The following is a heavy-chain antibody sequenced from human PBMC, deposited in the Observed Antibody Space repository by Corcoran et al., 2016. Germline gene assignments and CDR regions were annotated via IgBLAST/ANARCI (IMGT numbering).Heavy chain of an antibody. CDR1: GFTFSSYG. CDR3: AREDTAMAYLDS. J-gene: IGHJ4*02. CDR2: IWYEGSDK. Sequence: QVQLVESGGGVVQPGRSLRLSCAASGFTFSSYGIHWVHQAPGKGLEWVAVIWYEGSDKYYADAVNGRFTISRDNSKNTLYLQMNSLRAEDTAVYDGAREDTAMAYLDSWGQGTLVTVSS. V-gene: IGHV3-33*01. D-gene: IGHD5-18*01.